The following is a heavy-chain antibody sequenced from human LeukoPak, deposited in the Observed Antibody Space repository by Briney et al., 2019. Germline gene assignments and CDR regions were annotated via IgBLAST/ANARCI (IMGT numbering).Heavy chain of an antibody. Sequence: SETLSLTCTVSGGSISSYYWSWIRQPPGKGLEWIGHIYYSGSTNYNPSLKSRVTISVDTSKNQFSLKLSSVTAADTAVYYCARGGMYSSGWSDNEYYFDYWGQGTLVTVSS. CDR3: ARGGMYSSGWSDNEYYFDY. D-gene: IGHD6-19*01. CDR1: GGSISSYY. V-gene: IGHV4-59*01. CDR2: IYYSGST. J-gene: IGHJ4*02.